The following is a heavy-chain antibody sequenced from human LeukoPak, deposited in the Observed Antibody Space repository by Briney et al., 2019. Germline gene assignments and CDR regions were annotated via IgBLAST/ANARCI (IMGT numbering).Heavy chain of an antibody. Sequence: GGSLRLSCAASGFTFSRYGMSWVRQAPGKGLEWVSGISGSGGSTYYADSVKGRFTISRDNSKNTLYLQMNSLRAEDTAVYYCAAHSGIQPLLGYMDVWGKGTTVTISS. J-gene: IGHJ6*03. CDR3: AAHSGIQPLLGYMDV. D-gene: IGHD3-10*01. CDR2: ISGSGGST. CDR1: GFTFSRYG. V-gene: IGHV3-23*01.